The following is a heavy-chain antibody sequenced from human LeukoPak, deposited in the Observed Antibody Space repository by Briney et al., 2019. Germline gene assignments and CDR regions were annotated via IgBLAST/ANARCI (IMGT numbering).Heavy chain of an antibody. Sequence: PSETLSLTCTVSGGSISSGSYYWSWIRQPAGKGLEWIGRIYTSGSTNYNPSLKSRVTISVDTSKNQFSLKLSSVTAADTAVYYCARLAPVRSYPGNYYYMDVWGKGTTVTVSS. D-gene: IGHD1-26*01. J-gene: IGHJ6*03. CDR2: IYTSGST. CDR1: GGSISSGSYY. CDR3: ARLAPVRSYPGNYYYMDV. V-gene: IGHV4-61*02.